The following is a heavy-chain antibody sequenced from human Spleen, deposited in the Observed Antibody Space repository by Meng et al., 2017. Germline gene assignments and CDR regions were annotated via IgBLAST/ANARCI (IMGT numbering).Heavy chain of an antibody. CDR1: GFTFSNYW. CDR2: IKSDGGST. D-gene: IGHD2-15*01. CDR3: ARGTGAKSRVVVRATTLFDY. V-gene: IGHV3-74*01. Sequence: GESLKISCAASGFTFSNYWMHWVRQAPGKGLVWVSRIKSDGGSTNYADSVKGRFTISRDNAKNTLYLQMNSLRAEDKAVYYCARGTGAKSRVVVRATTLFDYWGQGNLVTVSS. J-gene: IGHJ4*02.